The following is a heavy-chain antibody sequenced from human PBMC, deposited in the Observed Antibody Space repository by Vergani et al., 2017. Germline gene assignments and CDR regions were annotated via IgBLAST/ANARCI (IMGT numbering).Heavy chain of an antibody. CDR1: GGSISSSSYY. CDR2: IYYRGST. D-gene: IGHD6-19*01. Sequence: QLQLQESGPGLVKPSETLSLTCTVSGGSISSSSYYWGWIRQPPGKGLEWIGSIYYRGSTYYNPSLKSRFTISVDTSKNQYSLKLSSVTAADTAVYYCARLRQWLAQPIDYGGEGSLVTVSS. CDR3: ARLRQWLAQPIDY. J-gene: IGHJ4*02. V-gene: IGHV4-39*01.